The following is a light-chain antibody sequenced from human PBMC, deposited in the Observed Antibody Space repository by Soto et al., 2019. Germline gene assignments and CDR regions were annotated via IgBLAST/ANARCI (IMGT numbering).Light chain of an antibody. Sequence: EIVLTQSPGTLSLSPGERATLSCKASQSVSNTYLAWYQHKPGQAPRLLIYGASSRATGIPGRFSGSGSGTDFTLTISRLEPEDFAVYYCQQRETFGQGTKVEIK. V-gene: IGKV3-20*01. CDR3: QQRET. CDR2: GAS. CDR1: QSVSNTY. J-gene: IGKJ1*01.